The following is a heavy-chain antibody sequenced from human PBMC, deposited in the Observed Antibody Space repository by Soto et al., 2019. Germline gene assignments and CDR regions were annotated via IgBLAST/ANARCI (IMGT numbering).Heavy chain of an antibody. J-gene: IGHJ6*02. CDR3: ARHGVVVAAADYYYGMDV. V-gene: IGHV5-51*01. CDR2: IYPGDSDT. D-gene: IGHD2-15*01. CDR1: GYSFTSYW. Sequence: PGESLKISCKGSGYSFTSYWIGWVRQMPGKGLEWMGIIYPGDSDTRYSPSFQGQVTISADKSISTAYPQWSSLKASDTAMYYCARHGVVVAAADYYYGMDVWGQGTTVTVSS.